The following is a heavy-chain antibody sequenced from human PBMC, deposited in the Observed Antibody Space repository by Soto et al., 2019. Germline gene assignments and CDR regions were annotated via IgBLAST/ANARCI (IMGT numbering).Heavy chain of an antibody. Sequence: SETLSLTCAVSGDSMSSSDYYWGWIRQPPGKGLEWIGSIYYSENTYYNPSLKSRVTISVDTSKNQFSLRLTSVTAADTAVYYCATHPPYGPLDHWGQGTLVTVSS. CDR2: IYYSENT. V-gene: IGHV4-39*01. J-gene: IGHJ4*02. CDR3: ATHPPYGPLDH. CDR1: GDSMSSSDYY. D-gene: IGHD4-17*01.